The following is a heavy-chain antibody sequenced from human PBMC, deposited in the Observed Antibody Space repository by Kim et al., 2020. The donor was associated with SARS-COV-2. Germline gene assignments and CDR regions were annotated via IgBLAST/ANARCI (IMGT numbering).Heavy chain of an antibody. CDR1: GYSISSGYY. J-gene: IGHJ5*02. Sequence: SETLSLTCTVSGYSISSGYYWGWIRQPPGKGLEWIGSIYHSGSTYYNPSLKSRVTISVDTTKNQCSLKLSSVTAADTAVYYFARDGDWFDPWGQGTLFTASS. CDR3: ARDGDWFDP. CDR2: IYHSGST. V-gene: IGHV4-38-2*02.